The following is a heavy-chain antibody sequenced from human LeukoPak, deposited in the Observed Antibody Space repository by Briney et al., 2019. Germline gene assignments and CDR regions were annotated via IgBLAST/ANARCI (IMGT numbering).Heavy chain of an antibody. Sequence: PSETLSLTCVVSGYSNTRGNYWGWIRQPPGKGLEWIGSISQSGSTYNNPSLKSRVTILKDTSKNQLSLKLSSVTAADTAVYYCARQDEYCIGGTCYSMAFDIWGQGTMVTVSS. V-gene: IGHV4-38-2*01. CDR1: GYSNTRGNY. CDR2: ISQSGST. CDR3: ARQDEYCIGGTCYSMAFDI. D-gene: IGHD2-15*01. J-gene: IGHJ3*02.